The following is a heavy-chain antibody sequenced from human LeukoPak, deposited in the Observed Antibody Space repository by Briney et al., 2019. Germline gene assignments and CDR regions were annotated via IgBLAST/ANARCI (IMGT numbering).Heavy chain of an antibody. CDR3: ARAVVVPAAIILDP. D-gene: IGHD2-2*01. CDR1: GGSISSGDYY. CDR2: IYYSGST. J-gene: IGHJ5*02. Sequence: SQTLSLTCTVSGGSISSGDYYWSWIRQPPGKGLEWIGYIYYSGSTYYNPSLKSRVTISVDTSKNQFSPKLSSVTAADTAVYYCARAVVVPAAIILDPWGQGTLVTVSS. V-gene: IGHV4-30-4*08.